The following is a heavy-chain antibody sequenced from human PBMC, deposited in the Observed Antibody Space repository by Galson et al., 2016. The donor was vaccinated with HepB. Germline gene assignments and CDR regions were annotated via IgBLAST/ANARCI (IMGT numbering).Heavy chain of an antibody. Sequence: SVKVSCKASGYIFISSYIHWVRQAPGQGLEWMGIINPSGGSTSYAQKFQGRVTVTRDTSTSTVYMELSSLRSEDTAVYYCARDGEAYNYGFDSGGQGTLVTVSS. V-gene: IGHV1-46*01. CDR2: INPSGGST. D-gene: IGHD5-18*01. CDR3: ARDGEAYNYGFDS. J-gene: IGHJ4*02. CDR1: GYIFISSY.